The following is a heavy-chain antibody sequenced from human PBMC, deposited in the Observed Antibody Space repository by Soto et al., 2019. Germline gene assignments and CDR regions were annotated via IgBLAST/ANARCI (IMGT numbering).Heavy chain of an antibody. CDR3: ASHYYDSSGYNYYCGMDV. J-gene: IGHJ6*02. V-gene: IGHV1-69*12. Sequence: QVQLVQSGAEVKKPGSSVKVSCKASGGTFSSYAISWVRQAPGQGLEWMGGIIPMFGTADYAQKFQGRVTITADESTSPAYMELSSLRSEDTAVYYCASHYYDSSGYNYYCGMDVWGQGTTVTVSS. CDR2: IIPMFGTA. CDR1: GGTFSSYA. D-gene: IGHD3-22*01.